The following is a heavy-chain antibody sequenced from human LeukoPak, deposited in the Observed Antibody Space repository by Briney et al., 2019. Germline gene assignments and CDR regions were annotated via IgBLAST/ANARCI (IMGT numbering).Heavy chain of an antibody. D-gene: IGHD4-17*01. CDR2: IYWDDDN. CDR3: AHQSRYGDFDY. J-gene: IGHJ4*02. V-gene: IGHV2-5*02. Sequence: ESGPTLGKPTQTLTLTCTFSGFSLRTSGVGVGWIRQPPGKALEWLALIYWDDDNRYSPSLKSRITITKDTSKNQVVLTLTNMDPVDTATYYCAHQSRYGDFDYWGQGALVTVSS. CDR1: GFSLRTSGVG.